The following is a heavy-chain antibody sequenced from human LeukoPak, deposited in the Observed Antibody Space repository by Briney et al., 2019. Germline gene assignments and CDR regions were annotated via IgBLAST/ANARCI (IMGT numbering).Heavy chain of an antibody. Sequence: GGSLRLSCAASGFIFSDYGMHWVRQAPGKGLEWVTLVRNDGSDKYYADSVKGRFTISRDNSKNTLYLQMNSLRPEDTAVYYCARGGDIVVVPAAMGWSGYYFDYWGQGTLVTVSS. J-gene: IGHJ4*02. CDR1: GFIFSDYG. CDR2: VRNDGSDK. D-gene: IGHD2-2*01. V-gene: IGHV3-30*02. CDR3: ARGGDIVVVPAAMGWSGYYFDY.